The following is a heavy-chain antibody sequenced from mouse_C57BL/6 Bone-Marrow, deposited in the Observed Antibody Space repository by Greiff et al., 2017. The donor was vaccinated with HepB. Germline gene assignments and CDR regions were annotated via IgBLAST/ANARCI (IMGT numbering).Heavy chain of an antibody. CDR1: GFTFSDYY. V-gene: IGHV5-12*01. CDR3: ARRGLFAY. J-gene: IGHJ3*01. Sequence: EVNVVESGGGLVQPGGSLKLSCAASGFTFSDYYMYWVRQTPEKRLEWVAYISNGGGSTYYPDTVKGRFTISRDNAKNTLYLQMSRLKSEDTAMYYCARRGLFAYWGQGTLVTVSA. CDR2: ISNGGGST.